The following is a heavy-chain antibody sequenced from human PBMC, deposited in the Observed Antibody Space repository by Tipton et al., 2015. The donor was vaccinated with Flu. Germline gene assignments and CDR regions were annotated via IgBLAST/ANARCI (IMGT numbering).Heavy chain of an antibody. D-gene: IGHD2-2*02. CDR2: ISSSSSYT. Sequence: GSLRLSCAASGFTFSDYYMSWIRQAPGKGLEWVSYISSSSSYTNYADSVKGRFTISRDNAKNSLYLQMNSLRAEDTAVYYCAREYCSSTSCYTGNWFDPWGQGTLVTVSS. J-gene: IGHJ5*02. V-gene: IGHV3-11*06. CDR1: GFTFSDYY. CDR3: AREYCSSTSCYTGNWFDP.